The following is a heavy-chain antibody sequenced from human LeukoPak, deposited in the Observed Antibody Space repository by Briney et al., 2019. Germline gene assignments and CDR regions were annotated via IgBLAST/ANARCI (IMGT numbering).Heavy chain of an antibody. D-gene: IGHD3-3*01. CDR2: TYYRSKWYN. CDR3: ARVSSYYDFWSGYYSTDAFDI. V-gene: IGHV6-1*01. J-gene: IGHJ3*02. Sequence: SPALSLTFAISGDSVSNNIDAWNWIRQSPARGLEWLGRTYYRSKWYNDYAASVKSLIIIKANTYKNQYFLQLSSVTPEATAVYYCARVSSYYDFWSGYYSTDAFDIWGQGTMVTVSS. CDR1: GDSVSNNIDA.